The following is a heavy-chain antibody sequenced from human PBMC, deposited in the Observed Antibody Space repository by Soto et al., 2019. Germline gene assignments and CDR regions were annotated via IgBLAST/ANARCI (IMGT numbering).Heavy chain of an antibody. V-gene: IGHV4-34*01. CDR2: INHSGST. D-gene: IGHD6-6*01. Sequence: PSETLSLTCAVYGGSFSGYYWSWIRQPPGKGLEWIGEINHSGSTNYNPSLKSRVTISVDTSKNQFSLKLSSVTAADTAVYYCARASPLEYSSSSTRLAYWGQGTLVTVSS. J-gene: IGHJ4*02. CDR3: ARASPLEYSSSSTRLAY. CDR1: GGSFSGYY.